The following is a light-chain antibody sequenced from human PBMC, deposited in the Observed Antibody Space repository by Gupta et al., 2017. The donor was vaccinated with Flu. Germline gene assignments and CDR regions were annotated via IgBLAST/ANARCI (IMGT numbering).Light chain of an antibody. CDR3: QTAYTRGAWI. Sequence: SSELTQPSSVSVSPGQTASITCSGHALSNQYAYWYQQRPGQPHTLLIYKYTERPSGIPERFSGSSSGTTVTLTISGVQTDDEADYYCQTAYTRGAWIFGGGTELTVL. CDR2: KYT. J-gene: IGLJ2*01. CDR1: ALSNQY. V-gene: IGLV3-25*02.